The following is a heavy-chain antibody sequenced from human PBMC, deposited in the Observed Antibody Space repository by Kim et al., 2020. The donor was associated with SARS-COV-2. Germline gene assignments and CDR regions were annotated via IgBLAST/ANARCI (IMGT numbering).Heavy chain of an antibody. CDR3: AREGTVAPFDY. J-gene: IGHJ4*02. D-gene: IGHD6-19*01. CDR2: ISSSSYI. V-gene: IGHV3-21*01. Sequence: GGSLRLSCAASGFTFSSYSMNWVRQAPGKGLEWVSSISSSSYIYYADSVKGRFTISRDNAKNSLYLQMNSLRAEDTAVYYCAREGTVAPFDYWGQGTLVTVSS. CDR1: GFTFSSYS.